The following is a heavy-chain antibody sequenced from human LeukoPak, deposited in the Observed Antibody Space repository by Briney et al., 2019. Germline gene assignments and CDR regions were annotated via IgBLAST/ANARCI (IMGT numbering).Heavy chain of an antibody. Sequence: GGSLRLSCAASGFTFSDYYMSWIRQAPGKGLEWVSYISSSGSTIYYADSVKGRFTISRDNAKNSLYLQMDSLRAEDTAVYYCARDRGVAGTGNYYFDYWGQGTLVTVSS. J-gene: IGHJ4*02. CDR1: GFTFSDYY. D-gene: IGHD6-19*01. V-gene: IGHV3-11*04. CDR3: ARDRGVAGTGNYYFDY. CDR2: ISSSGSTI.